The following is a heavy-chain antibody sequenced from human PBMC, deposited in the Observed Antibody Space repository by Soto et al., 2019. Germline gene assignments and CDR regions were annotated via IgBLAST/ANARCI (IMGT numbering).Heavy chain of an antibody. Sequence: QVQLQESGPGLVKPSQTLSLTCTVSGGSLSNGDYYWSWIRQPPGKGLEWIGYIFFSGNTYYNPSVKSRLTISVGTSKNQFSLNLSSVTAADTAVYYCACGKYYDTSGGNHFEYWGQGTLVTVSS. D-gene: IGHD3-22*01. V-gene: IGHV4-30-4*01. CDR3: ACGKYYDTSGGNHFEY. J-gene: IGHJ4*02. CDR1: GGSLSNGDYY. CDR2: IFFSGNT.